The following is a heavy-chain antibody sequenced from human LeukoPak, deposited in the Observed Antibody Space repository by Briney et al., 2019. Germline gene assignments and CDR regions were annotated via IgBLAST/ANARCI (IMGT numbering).Heavy chain of an antibody. CDR1: GFTFSSYS. Sequence: GGSLRLSCAASGFTFSSYSMNWVRQAPGKGLEWVSSISSSSSYIYYADSVKGRFTISRDNAKNSLYLQMNSLRAEDTAVYYCARDATFGGYCSGGSCPGPFDIWGQGTMVTVSS. V-gene: IGHV3-21*01. CDR3: ARDATFGGYCSGGSCPGPFDI. D-gene: IGHD2-15*01. CDR2: ISSSSSYI. J-gene: IGHJ3*02.